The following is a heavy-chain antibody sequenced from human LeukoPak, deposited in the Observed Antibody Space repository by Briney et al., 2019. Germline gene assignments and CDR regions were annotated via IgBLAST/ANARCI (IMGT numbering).Heavy chain of an antibody. CDR3: ARGPLYYDILTGYYYYYYYMDV. Sequence: SETLSLTCTVSGYPISSGYYWGWIRQPPGKGLEWIGSIYHSGSTYYNPSLKSRVTISVDTSKNQFSLKLSSVTAADTAVYYCARGPLYYDILTGYYYYYYYMDVWGKGTTVTISS. J-gene: IGHJ6*03. D-gene: IGHD3-9*01. CDR2: IYHSGST. CDR1: GYPISSGYY. V-gene: IGHV4-38-2*02.